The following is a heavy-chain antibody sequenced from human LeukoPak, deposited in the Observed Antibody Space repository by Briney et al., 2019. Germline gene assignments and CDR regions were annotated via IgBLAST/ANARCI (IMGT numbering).Heavy chain of an antibody. Sequence: SETLSLTCAVYGGSFSGYYWSWIRQPPGKGLEWIGEINHSGSTNYNPSLKSRVTISVDTSKNQFSLKLSSVTAADTAVYYCARDPAPGTPSTDAFDIWGQGTMVTVSS. CDR3: ARDPAPGTPSTDAFDI. D-gene: IGHD1-1*01. J-gene: IGHJ3*02. CDR2: INHSGST. CDR1: GGSFSGYY. V-gene: IGHV4-34*01.